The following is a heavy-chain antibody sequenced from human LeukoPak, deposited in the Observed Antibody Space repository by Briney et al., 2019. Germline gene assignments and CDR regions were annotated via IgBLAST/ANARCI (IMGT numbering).Heavy chain of an antibody. D-gene: IGHD4-11*01. V-gene: IGHV3-48*01. CDR3: ARPSLRTVTRHYYYYYGMDV. J-gene: IGHJ6*02. CDR2: ISSSSSTI. Sequence: AGGSLRLSCAASGFTFSSYSMNWVRQAPGKGLEWVSYISSSSSTIYYADSVKGRFTISRDNAKNSLYLQMNSLRAEDTAVYYCARPSLRTVTRHYYYYYGMDVWGQGTTVTVSS. CDR1: GFTFSSYS.